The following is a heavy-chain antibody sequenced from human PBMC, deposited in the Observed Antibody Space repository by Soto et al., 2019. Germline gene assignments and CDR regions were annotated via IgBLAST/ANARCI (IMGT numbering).Heavy chain of an antibody. D-gene: IGHD2-15*01. CDR1: GISLSNARMG. J-gene: IGHJ5*01. CDR2: IFSNYEK. Sequence: QVTLKESGPVLVKPTETLTLTCTVSGISLSNARMGVSWIRQPPGKALQWLAHIFSNYEKSSSTSLKSRLTFSNDPLKSQVALTLTTMDPVYTATYYFARLKSGGVVPPDWFASCGQGTLVIVSS. CDR3: ARLKSGGVVPPDWFAS. V-gene: IGHV2-26*01.